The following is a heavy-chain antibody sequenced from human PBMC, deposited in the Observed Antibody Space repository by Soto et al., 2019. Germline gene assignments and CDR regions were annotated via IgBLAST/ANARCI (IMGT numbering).Heavy chain of an antibody. CDR1: GFTFSSYA. J-gene: IGHJ6*03. Sequence: GGSLRLSCAASGFTFSSYAMSWVRQAPGKGLEWVSAISGSGGSTYYADSVKGRFTISRDNSKNTLYLQMNSLRAEDTAVYYCATGAYRPPFKGAARPESYYYYYYMDVWGKGTTVTVSS. CDR2: ISGSGGST. CDR3: ATGAYRPPFKGAARPESYYYYYYMDV. D-gene: IGHD6-6*01. V-gene: IGHV3-23*01.